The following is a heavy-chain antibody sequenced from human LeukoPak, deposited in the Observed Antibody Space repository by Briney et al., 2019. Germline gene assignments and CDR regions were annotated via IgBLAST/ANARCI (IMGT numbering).Heavy chain of an antibody. Sequence: SETLSLTCGVSGGSLSFYYWGWLRQPPGKGLEWIGSIYYSGNTYYNASLKSQVSISIDTSKNQFSLKVTSVTAADTAVYYCARQTGSGLFILPGGQGTLVTVSS. CDR2: IYYSGNT. V-gene: IGHV4-39*01. J-gene: IGHJ4*02. D-gene: IGHD3/OR15-3a*01. CDR1: GGSLSFYY. CDR3: ARQTGSGLFILP.